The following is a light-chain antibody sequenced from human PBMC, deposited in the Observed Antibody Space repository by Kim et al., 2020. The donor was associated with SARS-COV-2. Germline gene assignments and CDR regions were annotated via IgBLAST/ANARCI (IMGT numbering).Light chain of an antibody. CDR3: QQYNNWPYT. V-gene: IGKV3-15*01. J-gene: IGKJ2*01. CDR1: QYVSSN. Sequence: EIEMTQSQATLSVSPWERATLSCRASQYVSSNLVWYQQKPGQAPRLLIYGASTRATGVPARFSGSESGTELTLTISSLQSEDFAVYYRQQYNNWPYTFGQGTKLEI. CDR2: GAS.